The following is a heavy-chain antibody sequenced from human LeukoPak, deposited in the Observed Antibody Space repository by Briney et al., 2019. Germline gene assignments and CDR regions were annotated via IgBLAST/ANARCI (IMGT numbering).Heavy chain of an antibody. D-gene: IGHD1-26*01. J-gene: IGHJ3*02. CDR1: EFTFSNYA. V-gene: IGHV3-23*01. CDR3: ARDEGRWELPDAFDI. Sequence: GGSLRLSCAASEFTFSNYAMSWVRQAPGKGLEWVSVISDTGGDTYYADSVKGRFTISRDNSKNTLYLQMNSLRAEDTAVYYCARDEGRWELPDAFDIWGQGTMVTVSS. CDR2: ISDTGGDT.